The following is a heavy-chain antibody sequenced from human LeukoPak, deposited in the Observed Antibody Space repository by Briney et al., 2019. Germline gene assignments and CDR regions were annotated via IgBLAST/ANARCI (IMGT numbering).Heavy chain of an antibody. J-gene: IGHJ4*02. CDR2: MYYSGGT. CDR3: ATTGGSYFDY. Sequence: SQTLSLTCTVSGGSISSGGYYWSWIRQHPGKGLEWIGYMYYSGGTYYNPSLKSRVTISVDTSENQFSLKLSSVTAADTAVYYCATTGGSYFDYWGQGTLVTVSS. CDR1: GGSISSGGYY. D-gene: IGHD2-8*02. V-gene: IGHV4-31*03.